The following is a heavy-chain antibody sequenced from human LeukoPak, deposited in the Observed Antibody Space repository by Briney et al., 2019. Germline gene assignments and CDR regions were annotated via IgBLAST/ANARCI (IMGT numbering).Heavy chain of an antibody. V-gene: IGHV3-23*01. Sequence: EGSLRLSCEVSGFIFSYYGMNWVRQAPGKGLEWVSAISDSGDATYYADSVKGRFTISRDNSKSTLYLQMNNLRAEDTALYYCAKERGHSKPFDYWGQGTLVTASS. CDR2: ISDSGDAT. D-gene: IGHD4-23*01. J-gene: IGHJ4*02. CDR3: AKERGHSKPFDY. CDR1: GFIFSYYG.